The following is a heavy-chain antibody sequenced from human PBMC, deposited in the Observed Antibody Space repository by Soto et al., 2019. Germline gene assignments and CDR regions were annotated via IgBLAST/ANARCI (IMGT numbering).Heavy chain of an antibody. CDR2: ISRSGDSI. J-gene: IGHJ1*01. V-gene: IGHV3-11*01. CDR1: GFTFSDFY. CDR3: VRAGRWIPQPVY. D-gene: IGHD5-12*01. Sequence: QVQLVESGGGLVKPGGSLRLSCAASGFTFSDFYMSWIRQAPGKGLEWVSYISRSGDSIKHADSVKGRFTISRDNGKKSLYLQMNSLRVEDTAMYLCVRAGRWIPQPVYWGQGTMVTVSS.